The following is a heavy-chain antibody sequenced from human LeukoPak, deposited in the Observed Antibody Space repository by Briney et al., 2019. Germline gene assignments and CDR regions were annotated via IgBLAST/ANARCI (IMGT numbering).Heavy chain of an antibody. CDR2: ISGHGSST. J-gene: IGHJ4*02. CDR1: GFTFGDYA. CDR3: AKESGKFDY. V-gene: IGHV3-43*02. Sequence: GGSLRLSCAASGFTFGDYAIHWVRQAPRKGLEWVSLISGHGSSTFSADSVKGRFSISRDNSKNSLYLQMNSLRSEDTAMYYCAKESGKFDYWGQGTLVAVSS.